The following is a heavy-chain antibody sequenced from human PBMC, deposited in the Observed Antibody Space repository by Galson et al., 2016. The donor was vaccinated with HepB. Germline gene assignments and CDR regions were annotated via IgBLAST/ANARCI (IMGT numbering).Heavy chain of an antibody. D-gene: IGHD1-26*01. CDR2: ISWDSRSI. J-gene: IGHJ2*01. Sequence: CATSGFTFDDYAMHWVRQSPGKGLEWVSGISWDSRSIDYVDSVKGRFTISRDNAKNSLYLQMDSLRPDDTAFYFCARRSSKIGARHRFFDLWGRGTLVTVSS. V-gene: IGHV3-9*01. CDR1: GFTFDDYA. CDR3: ARRSSKIGARHRFFDL.